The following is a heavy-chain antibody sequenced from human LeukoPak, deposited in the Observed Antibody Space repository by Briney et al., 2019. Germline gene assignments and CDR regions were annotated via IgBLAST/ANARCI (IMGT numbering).Heavy chain of an antibody. V-gene: IGHV1-18*04. Sequence: GASVKVSCKASGYTFTGYYMHWVRQAPGQRLEWMGGISAYNGNTNYAQKLQGRVTMTTDTSTSTAYMELRSLRSDDTAVYYCARCITMVRNPRFDPWGQGTLVTVSS. J-gene: IGHJ5*02. CDR3: ARCITMVRNPRFDP. CDR2: ISAYNGNT. D-gene: IGHD3-10*01. CDR1: GYTFTGYY.